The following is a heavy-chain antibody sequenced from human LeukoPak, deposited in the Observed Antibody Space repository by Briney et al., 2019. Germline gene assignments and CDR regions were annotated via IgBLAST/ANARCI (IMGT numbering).Heavy chain of an antibody. CDR2: IYYSGST. V-gene: IGHV4-59*12. CDR3: AREALIEGFYYYMDV. Sequence: PSETLSLTCTVSGGSMSSYYWSWIRQPPGKGLEWIGYIYYSGSTNYNPSLKSRVTMSVDTSKNQFSLRLRSVTAADSAVYYCAREALIEGFYYYMDVWGKGTTVTVSS. J-gene: IGHJ6*03. CDR1: GGSMSSYY. D-gene: IGHD3-22*01.